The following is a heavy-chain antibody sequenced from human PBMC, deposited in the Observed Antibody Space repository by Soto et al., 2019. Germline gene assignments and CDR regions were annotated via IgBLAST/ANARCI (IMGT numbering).Heavy chain of an antibody. Sequence: QVHLVQSGAEVKKPGASVKVSCKASGYTLTRYGITWVRQAPGQGLEWMGSISAYNANTNYAQKLQGRLTLTTDTYTSTAYMELRSLTSDDTAVYYCAREVFRYFDLWGRGTLVSVSS. J-gene: IGHJ2*01. CDR3: AREVFRYFDL. CDR2: ISAYNANT. D-gene: IGHD1-20*01. V-gene: IGHV1-18*01. CDR1: GYTLTRYG.